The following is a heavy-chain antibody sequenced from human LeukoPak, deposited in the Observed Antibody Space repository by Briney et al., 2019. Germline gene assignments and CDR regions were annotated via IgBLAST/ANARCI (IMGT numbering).Heavy chain of an antibody. CDR2: IYPTDSDT. Sequence: GESLKISCKGSGYRFTTYWIGWVRKMPGKGLEWMGIIYPTDSDTIYSPSFQGHVTISADRSLNTAYLQWSSLKASDTAMYYCARQGFSGNYQGDAFDIWGQGTMVTVYS. V-gene: IGHV5-51*01. J-gene: IGHJ3*02. D-gene: IGHD1-26*01. CDR1: GYRFTTYW. CDR3: ARQGFSGNYQGDAFDI.